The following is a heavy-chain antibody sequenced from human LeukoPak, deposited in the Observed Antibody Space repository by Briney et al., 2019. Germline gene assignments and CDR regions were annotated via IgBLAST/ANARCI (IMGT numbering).Heavy chain of an antibody. Sequence: GASVKVSCKASGYTFTSYYMHWVRQAPGQGLEWMGIINPSGGSTGYAQKFQGRVTMTRDTSTSTVYMELSSLRSEDTAVYYCARVDLWFGELGWGQGTLVTVSS. V-gene: IGHV1-46*01. CDR2: INPSGGST. D-gene: IGHD3-10*01. J-gene: IGHJ4*02. CDR1: GYTFTSYY. CDR3: ARVDLWFGELG.